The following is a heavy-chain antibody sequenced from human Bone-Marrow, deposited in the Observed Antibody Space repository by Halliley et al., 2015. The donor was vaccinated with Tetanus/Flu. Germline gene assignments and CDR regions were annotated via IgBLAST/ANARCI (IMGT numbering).Heavy chain of an antibody. Sequence: SLRLSCVASGFTFSNYWMTWVRQAPGKGLEWVANIDPDGNEKKYVDSVKGRFTIYRDNAKNSLYLQMSGLRAEDSALYYCVRTEYSTAYPSWGQGTLVTVSS. CDR1: GFTFSNYW. D-gene: IGHD2-2*01. CDR2: IDPDGNEK. V-gene: IGHV3-7*01. CDR3: VRTEYSTAYPS. J-gene: IGHJ1*01.